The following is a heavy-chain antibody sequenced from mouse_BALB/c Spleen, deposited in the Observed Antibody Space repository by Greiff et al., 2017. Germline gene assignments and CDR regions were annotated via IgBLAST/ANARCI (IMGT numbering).Heavy chain of an antibody. J-gene: IGHJ2*01. CDR3: ARGGLRRGDY. CDR1: GYTFTSYW. V-gene: IGHV1S81*02. Sequence: QVQLKQPGAELVKPGASVKLSCKASGYTFTSYWMHWVKQRPGQGLEWIGEINPSNGRTNYNEKFKSKATLTVDKSSSTAYMQLSSLTSEDSAVYYCARGGLRRGDYWGQGTTLTVSS. D-gene: IGHD2-2*01. CDR2: INPSNGRT.